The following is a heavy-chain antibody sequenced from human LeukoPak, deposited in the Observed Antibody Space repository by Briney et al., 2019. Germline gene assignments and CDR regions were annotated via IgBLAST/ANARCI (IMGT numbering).Heavy chain of an antibody. J-gene: IGHJ4*02. CDR2: ISYDGSNK. Sequence: PGGSLRLSCAASGFTFSSYAMHWVRQAPGKGLEWVAVISYDGSNKYYADSVKGRFTISRDNSKNTLYLQMNSLRAEDTAVYYCARASYDSSGYPINLDYWGQGTLVTVSS. V-gene: IGHV3-30-3*01. CDR3: ARASYDSSGYPINLDY. CDR1: GFTFSSYA. D-gene: IGHD3-22*01.